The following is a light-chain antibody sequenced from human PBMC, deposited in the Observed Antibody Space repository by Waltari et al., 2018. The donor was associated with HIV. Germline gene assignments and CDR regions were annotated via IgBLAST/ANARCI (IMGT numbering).Light chain of an antibody. J-gene: IGLJ3*02. CDR1: ALPKKY. CDR2: VDT. CDR3: YSTDSSGNHRV. Sequence: VSPGQTARITCSGDALPKKYASWYQQKSGQAPVLVIYVDTKRPSGIPERFSGSSSGTMATLTISGAQVEDEADYYCYSTDSSGNHRVFGGGTKLTVL. V-gene: IGLV3-10*01.